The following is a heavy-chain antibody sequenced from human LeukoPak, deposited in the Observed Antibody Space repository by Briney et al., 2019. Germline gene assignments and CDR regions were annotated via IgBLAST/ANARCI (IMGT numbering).Heavy chain of an antibody. CDR2: IYPSGST. V-gene: IGHV4-4*02. Sequence: SETLSLTCAVSGGSISSNNWWSWVRQPPGKGLEWIGVIYPSGSTNYNPSLKSRLTISVDKSKNQFSLKLNSVTAADTAVYYCARDLLCTGGSCYGAFYFDYWGQGTLVTVSS. CDR1: GGSISSNNW. J-gene: IGHJ4*02. CDR3: ARDLLCTGGSCYGAFYFDY. D-gene: IGHD2-15*01.